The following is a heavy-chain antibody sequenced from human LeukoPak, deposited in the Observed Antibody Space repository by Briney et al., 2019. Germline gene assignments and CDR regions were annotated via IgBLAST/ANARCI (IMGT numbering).Heavy chain of an antibody. D-gene: IGHD3-22*01. CDR1: GFTFSSYS. V-gene: IGHV3-21*01. CDR3: ARGGAVVAKDVDAFDI. Sequence: GGSLRLSCAASGFTFSSYSMNWVRQAPGKGLEWVSSISSSSYIYYADSVKGRFTISRDNAKNSLYLQMNSLRAEDTAVYYCARGGAVVAKDVDAFDIWGQGTMVTVSS. CDR2: ISSSSYI. J-gene: IGHJ3*02.